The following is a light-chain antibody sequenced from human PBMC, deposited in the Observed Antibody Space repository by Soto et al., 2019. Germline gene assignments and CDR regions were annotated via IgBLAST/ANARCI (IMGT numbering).Light chain of an antibody. CDR2: AAS. V-gene: IGKV1-39*01. Sequence: IQMTQSPSSLSASVGDRVTITCRASQSISNNLNWYQQKPERAPDLLIYAASSLHSGVPARFSGSGSGTEFTLTISSLQSEDFAVYYRQQYNNWPPITFGQGTRLEIK. J-gene: IGKJ5*01. CDR3: QQYNNWPPIT. CDR1: QSISNN.